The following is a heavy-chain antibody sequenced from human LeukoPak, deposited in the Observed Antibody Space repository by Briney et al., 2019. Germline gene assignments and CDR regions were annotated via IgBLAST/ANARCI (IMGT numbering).Heavy chain of an antibody. CDR1: GGSFSGYY. D-gene: IGHD4-23*01. CDR3: ARAPYGGALDY. CDR2: INHSGST. J-gene: IGHJ4*02. Sequence: PSETLSLTCAVYGGSFSGYYWIWIRQPPGKGLEWIGEINHSGSTNYNPSLKSRVTISLDTSKNQLSLRLSSVTAADTAVYLCARAPYGGALDYWGQGTLVTVSS. V-gene: IGHV4-34*01.